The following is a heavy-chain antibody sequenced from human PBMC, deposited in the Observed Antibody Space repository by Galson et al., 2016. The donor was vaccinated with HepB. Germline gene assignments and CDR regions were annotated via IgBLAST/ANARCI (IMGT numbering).Heavy chain of an antibody. CDR3: VREILLVMGYYGMDV. Sequence: SLRLSCAASGLTFSSYDMHWVRQATGKGLEWVSGIDTAGGTSYLGSVKGRFTISRENAKNSLYLQMNSLRVGDTAVYYCVREILLVMGYYGMDVWGQGTTVTVSS. V-gene: IGHV3-13*01. D-gene: IGHD5-18*01. CDR1: GLTFSSYD. J-gene: IGHJ6*02. CDR2: IDTAGGT.